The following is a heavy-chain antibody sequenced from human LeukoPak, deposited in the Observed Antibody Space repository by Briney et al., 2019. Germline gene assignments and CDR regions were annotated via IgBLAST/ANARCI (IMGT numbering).Heavy chain of an antibody. J-gene: IGHJ3*02. CDR3: AGEDNSSGYRPFDI. CDR1: GYTFTGYY. Sequence: ASVKVSCKASGYTFTGYYIHWVRQARGQGLDWMGRINPNNGGTNYAQKFQGRVTMTRDMSMSTAYMELSRLRSDDTAVYYCAGEDNSSGYRPFDIWGQGTMVTVPS. CDR2: INPNNGGT. V-gene: IGHV1-2*06. D-gene: IGHD3-22*01.